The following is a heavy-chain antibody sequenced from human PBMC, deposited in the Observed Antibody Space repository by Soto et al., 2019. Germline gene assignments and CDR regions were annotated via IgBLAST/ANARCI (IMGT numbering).Heavy chain of an antibody. Sequence: PGGSLRLSCAASGFTFSSYAMSWVRQAPGKGLEWVSAISGSGGSTYYADSVKGRFTISRDNSKNTLYLQMNSLRAEDTAVYYCAKDKSSSSRWVYYYGMDVWGQGTTVTVSS. D-gene: IGHD6-13*01. CDR1: GFTFSSYA. J-gene: IGHJ6*02. CDR3: AKDKSSSSRWVYYYGMDV. V-gene: IGHV3-23*01. CDR2: ISGSGGST.